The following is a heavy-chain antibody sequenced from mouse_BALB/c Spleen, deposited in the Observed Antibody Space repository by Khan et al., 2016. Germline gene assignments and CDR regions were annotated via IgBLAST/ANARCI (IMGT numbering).Heavy chain of an antibody. J-gene: IGHJ4*01. Sequence: VQLKESGPGLVAPSQSLSITCTVSGFSLTGYGVNWVRPPPGKGLEWLGMIWGDGSTDYNSALKSRLSISKEHSKSQVFLKRNSLQTDDTARYYCARVWGDYWGQGSSVTVSS. V-gene: IGHV2-6-7*01. D-gene: IGHD1-1*02. CDR3: ARVWGDY. CDR2: IWGDGST. CDR1: GFSLTGYG.